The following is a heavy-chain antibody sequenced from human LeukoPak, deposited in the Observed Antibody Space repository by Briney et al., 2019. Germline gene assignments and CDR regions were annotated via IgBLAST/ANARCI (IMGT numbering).Heavy chain of an antibody. J-gene: IGHJ4*02. CDR3: ARAGFRYVDWSGIPQPIFFDS. Sequence: ASVKVSCKASGYTFTSYDINWVRQATGQGLEWMGWMNPNSGNTGYAQKFQGRVTITRNTSISTAYMELSRLRSDDTAMYYCARAGFRYVDWSGIPQPIFFDSWGQGTLVTVSS. V-gene: IGHV1-8*03. CDR1: GYTFTSYD. D-gene: IGHD3-9*01. CDR2: MNPNSGNT.